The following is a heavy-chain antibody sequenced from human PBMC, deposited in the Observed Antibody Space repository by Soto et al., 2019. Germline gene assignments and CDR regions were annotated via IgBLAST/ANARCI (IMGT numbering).Heavy chain of an antibody. J-gene: IGHJ4*02. V-gene: IGHV4-59*11. CDR2: IDDSETT. CDR3: ARHYYFDC. Sequence: SETLSLTCTVSGGSISGHYWSWIRQPPGKGLEWIGYIDDSETTNYNPSLKSRVTMSVDTSKKQFSLKLSSVTAADTAVYYCARHYYFDCWGQGTLVTVSS. CDR1: GGSISGHY.